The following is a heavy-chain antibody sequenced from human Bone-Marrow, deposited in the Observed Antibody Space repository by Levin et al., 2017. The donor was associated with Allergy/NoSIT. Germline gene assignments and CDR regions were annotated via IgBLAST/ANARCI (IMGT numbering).Heavy chain of an antibody. CDR1: GFTFSDYY. J-gene: IGHJ4*02. CDR2: ISDSGSPE. V-gene: IGHV3-11*01. D-gene: IGHD3-10*01. CDR3: ARAFYYGSGREGI. Sequence: PGGSLRLSCAASGFTFSDYYMSWIRQAPGKGLEWLASISDSGSPEFYVVSVRGRCTISRDNAKKTLFLQLDNLRAEDTAVYYCARAFYYGSGREGIWGQGTLVTVSS.